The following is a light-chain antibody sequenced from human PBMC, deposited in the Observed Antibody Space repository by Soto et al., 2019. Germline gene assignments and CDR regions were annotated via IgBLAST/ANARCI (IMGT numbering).Light chain of an antibody. CDR1: SSDIGGYNY. V-gene: IGLV2-8*01. Sequence: TGTSSDIGGYNYVSWYQQHPGKAPKLMIYEVSKRPSGVPDRCSGSQSGNTASLTVSGLQAEDEADYYCSSYAGSNHLGFTFGTVTKVTVL. CDR3: SSYAGSNHLGFT. CDR2: EVS. J-gene: IGLJ1*01.